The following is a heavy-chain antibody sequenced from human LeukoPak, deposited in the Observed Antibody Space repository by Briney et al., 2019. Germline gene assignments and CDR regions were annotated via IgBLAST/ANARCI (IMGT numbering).Heavy chain of an antibody. D-gene: IGHD3-22*01. Sequence: TGGSLRLSCAASGFSFDEYAMHWVRQAPGKGLEWVSGISWNSLTIEYADSVKGRFTISRDNGKNSLYLQMNSLRAEDTALYYCAKSRVRYYYDSSAYNFDYWGQGTLVTVSS. V-gene: IGHV3-9*01. CDR2: ISWNSLTI. CDR1: GFSFDEYA. J-gene: IGHJ4*02. CDR3: AKSRVRYYYDSSAYNFDY.